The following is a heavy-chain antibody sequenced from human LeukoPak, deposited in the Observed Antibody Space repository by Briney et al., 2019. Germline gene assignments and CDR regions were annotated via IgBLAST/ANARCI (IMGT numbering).Heavy chain of an antibody. CDR1: GGSISRYY. V-gene: IGHV4-59*01. CDR2: IYYSGST. Sequence: SETLSLTCTVSGGSISRYYWSWIRQPPGKGLEWIGYIYYSGSTNYNPSLKSRVTISVDTSKNQFSLKLSSVTAADTAVYYCARDSGLYYYGSGSYLGYWGQGTLVTVSS. D-gene: IGHD3-10*01. CDR3: ARDSGLYYYGSGSYLGY. J-gene: IGHJ4*02.